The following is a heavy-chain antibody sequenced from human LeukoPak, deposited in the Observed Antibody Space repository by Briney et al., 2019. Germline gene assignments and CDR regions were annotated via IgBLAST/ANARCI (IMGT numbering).Heavy chain of an antibody. CDR1: GGSISSGGYF. D-gene: IGHD3-3*01. V-gene: IGHV4-30-4*01. J-gene: IGHJ6*02. CDR2: IYYSGRT. Sequence: SETLSLTCTVSGGSISSGGYFWSWIRQHPGKGLECIGYIYYSGRTYYNPSLKSRVTILVDTSKNQFSLKLSSVTAADTAVYYCARALLEWLPYGMDVWGQGTTVTVSS. CDR3: ARALLEWLPYGMDV.